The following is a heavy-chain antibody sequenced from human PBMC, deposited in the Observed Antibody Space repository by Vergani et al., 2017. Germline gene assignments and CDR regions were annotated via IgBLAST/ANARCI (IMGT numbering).Heavy chain of an antibody. Sequence: QVQLVQSGAEVKKPGASVKVSCKASGYTFTSYGTSWVRQAPGQGLEWMGWMNPNSGKTGYAQKFQGRVTMTRNTSISTAYMELSSLRSEDPAVYYCARTRTGGYWYFDLWGRGTLVTVSS. J-gene: IGHJ2*01. CDR3: ARTRTGGYWYFDL. CDR2: MNPNSGKT. CDR1: GYTFTSYG. D-gene: IGHD7-27*01. V-gene: IGHV1-8*02.